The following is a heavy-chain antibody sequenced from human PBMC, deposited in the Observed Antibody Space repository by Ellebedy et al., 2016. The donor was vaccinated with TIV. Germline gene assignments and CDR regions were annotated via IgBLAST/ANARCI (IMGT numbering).Heavy chain of an antibody. CDR2: INHSGST. CDR3: ARVGYSSSWYSRSWFDP. J-gene: IGHJ5*02. CDR1: GGSFSGYY. D-gene: IGHD6-13*01. Sequence: MPSETLSLTCAVYGGSFSGYYWSWIRQPPGKGLEWIGEINHSGSTNYNPSLKSRVTVSVETSKNQFSLKLSSVTAADTAVYYCARVGYSSSWYSRSWFDPWGQGTLVTVSS. V-gene: IGHV4-34*01.